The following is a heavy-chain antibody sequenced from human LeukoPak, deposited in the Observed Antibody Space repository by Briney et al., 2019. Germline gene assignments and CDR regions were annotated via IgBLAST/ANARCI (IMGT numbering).Heavy chain of an antibody. CDR1: GFIFSTYT. V-gene: IGHV3-30-3*01. J-gene: IGHJ4*02. Sequence: GGSLRLSCAASGFIFSTYTMLWVRQAPGKGLEWVAVISYDENTKNYEDSVRGRFTISRDNSKNTLYLEMNSLRPEDTAVYYCARDNNGDFWGQGTLVTVSS. D-gene: IGHD1-14*01. CDR2: ISYDENTK. CDR3: ARDNNGDF.